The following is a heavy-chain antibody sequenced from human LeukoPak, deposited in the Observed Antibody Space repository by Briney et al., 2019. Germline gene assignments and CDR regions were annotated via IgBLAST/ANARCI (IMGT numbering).Heavy chain of an antibody. CDR2: MNPTSGNT. J-gene: IGHJ3*02. CDR1: GYTFVNYD. CDR3: TMTSPAGYNLVGAFDT. V-gene: IGHV1-8*01. Sequence: ASVKVSCKASGYTFVNYDINWVRQAPGQGLEWMGWMNPTSGNTGYAQKLQGRVSMTRDTSISTAYMELSSLTYEDTAVYYCTMTSPAGYNLVGAFDTWGQGTKVTVSS. D-gene: IGHD5-24*01.